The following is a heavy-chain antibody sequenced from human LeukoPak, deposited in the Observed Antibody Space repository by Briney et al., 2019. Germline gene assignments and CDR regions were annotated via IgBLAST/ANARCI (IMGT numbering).Heavy chain of an antibody. V-gene: IGHV4-30-4*01. CDR2: IYYSGST. Sequence: PSQILSLTCTVSGGSVSSGDYYWSWIRQPPGKGLEWIGSIYYSGSTYYNPSLKSRVTISVDTSKNQFSLNLRSVTAADTAVYYCARDRYKNYYGMDVWGKGTTVTVSS. CDR1: GGSVSSGDYY. CDR3: ARDRYKNYYGMDV. D-gene: IGHD1-1*01. J-gene: IGHJ6*04.